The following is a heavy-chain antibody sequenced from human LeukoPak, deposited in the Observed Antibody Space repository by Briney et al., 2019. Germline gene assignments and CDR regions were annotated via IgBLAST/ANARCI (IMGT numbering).Heavy chain of an antibody. CDR2: MNPNSGNT. D-gene: IGHD2-2*01. CDR3: ARGLRYQLLSGKRRYNWFDP. V-gene: IGHV1-8*03. CDR1: GYTFTSYD. J-gene: IGHJ5*02. Sequence: ASVKVSXKASGYTFTSYDINWVRQATGQGLEWMGWMNPNSGNTGYAQKFQGRVTITRNTSISTAYMELSSLRSEDTAVYYCARGLRYQLLSGKRRYNWFDPWGQRTLVTVSS.